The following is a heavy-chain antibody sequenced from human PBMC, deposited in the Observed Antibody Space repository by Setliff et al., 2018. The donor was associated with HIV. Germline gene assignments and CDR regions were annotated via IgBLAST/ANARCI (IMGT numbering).Heavy chain of an antibody. CDR1: GFTFSSYE. Sequence: GSLRLSCAASGFTFSSYEMNWVRQAPGKGLEWVSYISSSGSTIYYADSVKGRFTISRDNAKNSLYLQMNSLRAEDTAVYYCAREYYGSRIYYYYYGMDVWGQGTTVTVSS. CDR3: AREYYGSRIYYYYYGMDV. CDR2: ISSSGSTI. V-gene: IGHV3-48*03. D-gene: IGHD3-10*01. J-gene: IGHJ6*02.